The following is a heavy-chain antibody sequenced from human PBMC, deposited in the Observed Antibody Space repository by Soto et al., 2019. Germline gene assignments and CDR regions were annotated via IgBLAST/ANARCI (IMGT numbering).Heavy chain of an antibody. V-gene: IGHV1-2*02. J-gene: IGHJ5*02. CDR2: INPKSDGK. CDR3: AKDVRDIADFGTDRADP. Sequence: ASVKVSCKSSGHTFSGYYIHWVRRAPGQGLEWMGWINPKSDGKNYAQKFQGRVTMTRDTSISTVYLELSRLTSDDTAVYYCAKDVRDIADFGTDRADPRGQGTLVTAS. CDR1: GHTFSGYY. D-gene: IGHD5-12*01.